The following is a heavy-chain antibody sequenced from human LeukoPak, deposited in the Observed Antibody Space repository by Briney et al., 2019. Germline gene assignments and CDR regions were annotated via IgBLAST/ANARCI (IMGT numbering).Heavy chain of an antibody. D-gene: IGHD6-13*01. J-gene: IGHJ5*02. CDR1: GGSFSGYY. CDR3: ASQRGIAAAGTFS. V-gene: IGHV4-34*01. Sequence: SETLSLTCAVYGGSFSGYYWSWIRQPPGKGLEWIGEINHSGSTNYNPSLKGRVTISVDTSKNQFSLKLSSVTAADTAVYYCASQRGIAAAGTFSWGQGTLVTVSS. CDR2: INHSGST.